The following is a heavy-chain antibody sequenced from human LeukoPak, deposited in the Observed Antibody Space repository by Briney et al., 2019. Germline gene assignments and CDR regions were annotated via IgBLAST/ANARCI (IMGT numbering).Heavy chain of an antibody. V-gene: IGHV3-74*01. CDR2: INSDGSST. CDR1: GFTFSSYG. Sequence: PGGSLRLSCATSGFTFSSYGMHWVRQAPGKGLVWVSRINSDGSSTSYADSVKGRFTISRDNAKNTLYLQMNSLRAEDTAVYYCARDQYCSSTNCYYNWFAPWGQGTLVTVSS. CDR3: ARDQYCSSTNCYYNWFAP. J-gene: IGHJ5*02. D-gene: IGHD2-2*01.